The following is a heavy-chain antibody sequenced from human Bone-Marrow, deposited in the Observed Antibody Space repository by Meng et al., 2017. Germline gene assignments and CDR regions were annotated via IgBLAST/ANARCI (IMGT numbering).Heavy chain of an antibody. CDR3: ARDFGYGHAFDI. CDR1: GFTFSSYS. Sequence: GGSLRLSGAASGFTFSSYSMNWVRQAPGKGLEWVSAISSSSSSMLYADSVKGRFTISSDNAKNSLFRQMNSVRADDTAIYSCARDFGYGHAFDIWGQGTMVTVSS. J-gene: IGHJ3*02. V-gene: IGHV3-21*06. CDR2: ISSSSSSM. D-gene: IGHD5-12*01.